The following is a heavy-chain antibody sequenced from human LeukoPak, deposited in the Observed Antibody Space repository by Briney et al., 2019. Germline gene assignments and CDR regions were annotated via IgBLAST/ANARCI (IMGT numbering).Heavy chain of an antibody. D-gene: IGHD4-23*01. CDR1: GGSFSGYY. CDR2: INHSGST. V-gene: IGHV4-34*01. CDR3: ARPRIPAVAPYDFDI. Sequence: SETLSLTCAVYGGSFSGYYWGWIRQPPGKGLEWIGEINHSGSTNYNPSLKSRVTISVDTSKNQFSLKLSSVTAADTAVYYCARPRIPAVAPYDFDIWGQGTMVTVSS. J-gene: IGHJ3*02.